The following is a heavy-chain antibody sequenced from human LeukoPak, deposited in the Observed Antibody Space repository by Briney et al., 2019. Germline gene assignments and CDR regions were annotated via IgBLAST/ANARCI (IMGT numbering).Heavy chain of an antibody. J-gene: IGHJ6*02. Sequence: GGSLRLSCAASGFTFSSYCMHWVRQAPGKGLEWVAFIRYDGSNKYYADSVKGRFTISRDNSKNTLYLQMTSLRAEDTAVYYCAKDSSGPHYYGSGSQPPTYYYSYGMDVWGQGTTVTVS. CDR3: AKDSSGPHYYGSGSQPPTYYYSYGMDV. CDR1: GFTFSSYC. V-gene: IGHV3-30*02. CDR2: IRYDGSNK. D-gene: IGHD3-10*01.